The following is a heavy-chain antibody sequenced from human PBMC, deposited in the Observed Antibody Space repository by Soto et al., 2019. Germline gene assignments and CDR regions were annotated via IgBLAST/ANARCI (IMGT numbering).Heavy chain of an antibody. V-gene: IGHV4-4*02. J-gene: IGHJ6*02. Sequence: ASETLSLTCAVSGGSISSSNWWSWVRQPPGKGLEWIGEIYHSGSTNYNPSLKSRVTISVDKSENQFSLKLSSVTAADTAVYYCARDSAVPAAYYYYYGMDVWGQGTTVTVS. CDR2: IYHSGST. CDR1: GGSISSSNW. D-gene: IGHD2-2*01. CDR3: ARDSAVPAAYYYYYGMDV.